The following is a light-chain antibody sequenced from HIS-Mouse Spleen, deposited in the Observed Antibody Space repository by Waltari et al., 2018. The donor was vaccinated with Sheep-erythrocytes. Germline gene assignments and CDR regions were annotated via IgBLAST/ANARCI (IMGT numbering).Light chain of an antibody. V-gene: IGLV3-21*03. CDR3: QVWDSSSDHYV. Sequence: SYVLTQPPSVSVAPGKMARITWWGNNVGSKSWHWYQQKPGQAPVLVVYDDSDRPSGIPERFSGSNSGNTATLTISRVEAGDEADYYCQVWDSSSDHYVFGTGTKVTVL. CDR1: NVGSKS. CDR2: DDS. J-gene: IGLJ1*01.